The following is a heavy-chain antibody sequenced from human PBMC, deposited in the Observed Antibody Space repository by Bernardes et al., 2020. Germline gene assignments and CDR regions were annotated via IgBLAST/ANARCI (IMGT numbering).Heavy chain of an antibody. J-gene: IGHJ4*02. CDR1: GWSFSGYY. Sequence: SESLSLTCAVYGWSFSGYYWSWIRQPPGKGLEWIGEIKHSGSTNYNPSLKSRVTISVDTSKNQFSLKLSSVTAADTAVYYCAVTEEKVAGTFDYCGQGTLVTVSS. V-gene: IGHV4-34*01. D-gene: IGHD6-19*01. CDR3: AVTEEKVAGTFDY. CDR2: IKHSGST.